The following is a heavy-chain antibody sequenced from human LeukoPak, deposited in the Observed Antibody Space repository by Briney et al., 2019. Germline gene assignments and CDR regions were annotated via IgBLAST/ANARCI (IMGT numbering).Heavy chain of an antibody. CDR1: GFSIRSYE. D-gene: IGHD1-7*01. J-gene: IGHJ6*03. V-gene: IGHV3-48*03. CDR2: ISSSGTTI. CDR3: ARVELAPYYYYMDV. Sequence: GGSLRLSCAASGFSIRSYEMNWVRQAPGKGLEWVSYISSSGTTIYYADSVKGRFTISRDNAKNSLYLQMNSLRAEDTAVYYCARVELAPYYYYMDVWGKGTTVTVSS.